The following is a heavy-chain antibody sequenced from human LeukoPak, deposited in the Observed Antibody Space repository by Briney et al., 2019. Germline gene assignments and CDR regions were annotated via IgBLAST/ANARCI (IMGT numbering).Heavy chain of an antibody. CDR1: GYSFTSYW. D-gene: IGHD1-1*01. Sequence: GESLKISCKGSGYSFTSYWIGWVRQMPGKGLEWMGIIYPGDSGTRYSPSFQGQVTISADKSISTAYLQWSSLKASDTAMYYCARRGNWNENAFDIWGHGTMVTVSS. CDR3: ARRGNWNENAFDI. V-gene: IGHV5-51*01. CDR2: IYPGDSGT. J-gene: IGHJ3*02.